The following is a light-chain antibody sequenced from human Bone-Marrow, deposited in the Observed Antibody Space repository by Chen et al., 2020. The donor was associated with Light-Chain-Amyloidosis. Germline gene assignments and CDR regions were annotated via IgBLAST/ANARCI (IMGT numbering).Light chain of an antibody. J-gene: IGLJ2*01. Sequence: QSALTQPASVSGSPGQSITISCPGTSRDIGTFNYVSWYQQHPGKAPQLIIFEVSNRPSGVSDLFSGSKSGNTASLTISGLQPGDEADFYCSSYTSTTTDVIFGGGTKLTVL. CDR2: EVS. CDR1: SRDIGTFNY. CDR3: SSYTSTTTDVI. V-gene: IGLV2-14*01.